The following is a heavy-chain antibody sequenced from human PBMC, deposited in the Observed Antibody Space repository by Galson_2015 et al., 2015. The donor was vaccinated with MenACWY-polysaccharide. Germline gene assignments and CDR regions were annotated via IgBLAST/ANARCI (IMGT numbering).Heavy chain of an antibody. D-gene: IGHD4-11*01. CDR1: GFTFSSYW. CDR2: IKQDGSEK. Sequence: SLRLSCAASGFTFSSYWMSWVRQAPGKGLEWVANIKQDGSEKYYVDSVKGRFTISRDNAKNSLYLQMNSLRAEDTAVYYCARADSIRYYYYYGMDVWDQGTTVTVSS. CDR3: ARADSIRYYYYYGMDV. J-gene: IGHJ6*02. V-gene: IGHV3-7*01.